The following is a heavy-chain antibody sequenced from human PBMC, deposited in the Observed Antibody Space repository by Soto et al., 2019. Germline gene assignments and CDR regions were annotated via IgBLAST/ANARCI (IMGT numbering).Heavy chain of an antibody. CDR2: IYWDDDK. Sequence: QITLKESGPTLVKPTQTLTLTCTYSGFSLRTTGVGVGWIRQPPGKALEWLGIIYWDDDKRYSPSLKSRLTLTSDISKSQVVLTMTNMSPVDTATYFCAHTWGLPFDYWGPGNLVIVSS. V-gene: IGHV2-5*02. CDR3: AHTWGLPFDY. CDR1: GFSLRTTGVG. D-gene: IGHD3-16*01. J-gene: IGHJ4*02.